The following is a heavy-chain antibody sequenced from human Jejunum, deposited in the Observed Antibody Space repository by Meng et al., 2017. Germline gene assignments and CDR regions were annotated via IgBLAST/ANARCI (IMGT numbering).Heavy chain of an antibody. V-gene: IGHV3-30*01. D-gene: IGHD1-26*01. Sequence: GGSLRLSCATSGFPFTNYAMHWVRQAPGKGLEWVAVISYDGRDKYYADSVKGRFTVSRDNSKNTLFLQVNSLRAEDTAVYYCVRDLGWGLSTVALVTFDSWGQGTLVTVSS. CDR2: ISYDGRDK. CDR3: VRDLGWGLSTVALVTFDS. CDR1: GFPFTNYA. J-gene: IGHJ4*02.